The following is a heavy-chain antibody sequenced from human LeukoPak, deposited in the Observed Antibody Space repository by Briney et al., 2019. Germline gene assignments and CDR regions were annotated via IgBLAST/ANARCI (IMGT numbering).Heavy chain of an antibody. CDR1: GFTFGSYW. J-gene: IGHJ4*02. D-gene: IGHD5-12*01. Sequence: GGSLRLSCAASGFTFGSYWMHWVRQAPGKGLMWVSRINSDGSITSYADSVKGRFTISRDNAKNTLYVQMNSLRAEDTAVYYCARVRATFSPHFDNWGQGTLVTVSS. V-gene: IGHV3-74*01. CDR2: INSDGSIT. CDR3: ARVRATFSPHFDN.